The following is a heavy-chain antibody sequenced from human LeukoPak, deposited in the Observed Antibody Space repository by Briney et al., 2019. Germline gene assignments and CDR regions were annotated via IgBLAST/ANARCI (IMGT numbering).Heavy chain of an antibody. CDR1: GITFSTSG. D-gene: IGHD7-27*01. CDR3: ARDTGHLILGDY. CDR2: IWYDGSQK. V-gene: IGHV3-33*01. Sequence: PGGSLRLSCAVSGITFSTSGMHWVRQAPGKGLEWVAVIWYDGSQKYYADSVNGRFTISRDNSRDTLYLQMNSLTVEDTAVYYCARDTGHLILGDYWGQGNLVIVSS. J-gene: IGHJ4*02.